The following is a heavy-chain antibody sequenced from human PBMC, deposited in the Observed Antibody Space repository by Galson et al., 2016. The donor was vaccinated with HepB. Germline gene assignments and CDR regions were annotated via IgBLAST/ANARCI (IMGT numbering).Heavy chain of an antibody. CDR2: INSDGSST. D-gene: IGHD3-22*01. V-gene: IGHV3-74*01. Sequence: SLRLSCAASGFTFSSYGMSWVRLAPGKGLEWVSRINSDGSSTSYADSVKGRFTISRDNAKNTLYLQMNSLRDEDTAVYYCARVDEGYYYLIDYWGQGTLVTVSS. CDR3: ARVDEGYYYLIDY. CDR1: GFTFSSYG. J-gene: IGHJ4*02.